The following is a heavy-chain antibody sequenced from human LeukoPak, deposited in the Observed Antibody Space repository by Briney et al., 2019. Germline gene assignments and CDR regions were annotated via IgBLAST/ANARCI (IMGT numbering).Heavy chain of an antibody. CDR1: GYTFTSYA. CDR3: ARAVYDYGDLYYYYYYMDV. J-gene: IGHJ6*03. D-gene: IGHD4-17*01. CDR2: INTNTGNP. V-gene: IGHV7-4-1*02. Sequence: GASVKVSCKASGYTFTSYAMNWVRQAPGQGLEWMGWINTNTGNPTYAQGFTGRFVFSLDTSVSTAYLQISSLKAEDTAVYYCARAVYDYGDLYYYYYYMDVWGKGTTVTVSS.